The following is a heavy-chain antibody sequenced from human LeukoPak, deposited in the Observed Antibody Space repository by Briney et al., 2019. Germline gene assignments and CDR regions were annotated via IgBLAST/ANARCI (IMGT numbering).Heavy chain of an antibody. V-gene: IGHV4-39*01. CDR1: GGSISSSSYY. D-gene: IGHD3-10*01. J-gene: IGHJ4*02. CDR3: ARQGGSGSEFGY. CDR2: IYYSGST. Sequence: SETLSLTCTVSGGSISSSSYYWGWIRQPPGKGLEWIGSIYYSGSTYYNPSLKSRVTISVDTSKNQFSLKLSSVTAADTAVYYRARQGGSGSEFGYWGQGTLVTVSS.